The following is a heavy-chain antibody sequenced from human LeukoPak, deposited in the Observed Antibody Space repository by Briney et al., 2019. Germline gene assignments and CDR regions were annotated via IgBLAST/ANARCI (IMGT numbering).Heavy chain of an antibody. V-gene: IGHV4-34*01. J-gene: IGHJ6*03. Sequence: SETLSLTCAVYGGSFSGYYWSWIRQPPGKGLEWIGEINHSGSTNYNPSLKSRVAISVDTSKNQFSLKLSSVAAADTAVYYCARGHSGSYYNYYYYMDVWGKGTTVTVSS. D-gene: IGHD1-26*01. CDR2: INHSGST. CDR1: GGSFSGYY. CDR3: ARGHSGSYYNYYYYMDV.